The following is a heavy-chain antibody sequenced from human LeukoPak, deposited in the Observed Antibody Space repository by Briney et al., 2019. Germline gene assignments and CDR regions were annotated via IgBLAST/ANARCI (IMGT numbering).Heavy chain of an antibody. CDR3: ARGISHDF. D-gene: IGHD2-15*01. J-gene: IGHJ4*02. V-gene: IGHV3-23*01. CDR1: RFTFSTFA. Sequence: GGSLRLSCVASRFTFSTFAMNWVRQAPGKGLEWVSSINGSGGRTAYADSVKGRFTISRDISRNTLYLQIGSLRAEDTAVYFCARGISHDFWGQGTLVTVSS. CDR2: INGSGGRT.